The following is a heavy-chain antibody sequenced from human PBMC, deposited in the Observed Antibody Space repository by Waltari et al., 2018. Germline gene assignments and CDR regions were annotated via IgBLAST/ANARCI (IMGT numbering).Heavy chain of an antibody. CDR2: MNPNSGNT. CDR3: ASSPGYDFWSGYH. J-gene: IGHJ4*02. D-gene: IGHD3-3*01. Sequence: QVQLVQSGAAVKTPGASVKVSCKASVYTFTSYDITWVLKATGQGLEWMGWMNPNSGNTGYAQKFQGRVTITRNTSISTAYMELSSLRSEDTAVYYCASSPGYDFWSGYHWGQGTLVTVSS. CDR1: VYTFTSYD. V-gene: IGHV1-8*03.